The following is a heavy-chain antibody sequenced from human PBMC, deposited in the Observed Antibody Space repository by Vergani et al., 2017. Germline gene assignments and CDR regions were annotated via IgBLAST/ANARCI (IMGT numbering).Heavy chain of an antibody. CDR3: ARDGGIVVVPARFDP. CDR2: RIPIFGTA. CDR1: GGTFSSYA. D-gene: IGHD2-2*01. J-gene: IGHJ5*02. V-gene: IGHV1-69*13. Sequence: QVQLVQSGAEVKKPGSSVKVSCKASGGTFSSYAISWVRQTPGQGLEWMGRRIPIFGTANYAQKFQGRVTITADESTSTAYMELSSRGSEDTAVYYCARDGGIVVVPARFDPWGQGTLVTVSS.